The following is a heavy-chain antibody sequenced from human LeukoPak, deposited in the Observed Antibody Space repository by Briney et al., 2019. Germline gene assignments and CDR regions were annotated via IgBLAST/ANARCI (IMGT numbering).Heavy chain of an antibody. J-gene: IGHJ4*02. D-gene: IGHD6-19*01. Sequence: PAGGSLRLSCAASGFTFSSYAMSWVRQAPGKGLEWVSAISGSGGSTYYADSVKGRFTISRDNSKNTLYLQMNSLRAEDTAVYYCAKVRSGWYYFDYWGQGTLVTVSS. CDR2: ISGSGGST. CDR1: GFTFSSYA. V-gene: IGHV3-23*01. CDR3: AKVRSGWYYFDY.